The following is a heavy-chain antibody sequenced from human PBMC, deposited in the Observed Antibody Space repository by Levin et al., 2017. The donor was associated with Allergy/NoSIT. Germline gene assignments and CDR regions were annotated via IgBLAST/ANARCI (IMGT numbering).Heavy chain of an antibody. CDR3: ARDPNDDYFDY. J-gene: IGHJ4*02. V-gene: IGHV4-38-2*02. CDR2: IYHSGST. D-gene: IGHD3-16*01. Sequence: SETLSLTCTVSGYSISSGYYWGWIRQPPGKGLEWIGSIYHSGSTYYNPSLKSRVTISVDTSKNQFSLKLSSVTAADTAVYYCARDPNDDYFDYWGQGTLVTVSS. CDR1: GYSISSGYY.